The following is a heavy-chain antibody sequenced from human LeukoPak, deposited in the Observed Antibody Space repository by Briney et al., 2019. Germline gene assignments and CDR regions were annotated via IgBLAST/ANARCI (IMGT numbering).Heavy chain of an antibody. CDR3: AIEPGIAAPGKDY. Sequence: GGSLRLSCAASGFAASSNYMSWVRQAPGKGLEWVSVIYSGGSTYYADSVKGRFTISRDNSKNTLYLQMNSLRAEDTAVYYCAIEPGIAAPGKDYWGQGTLVTVSS. V-gene: IGHV3-66*02. D-gene: IGHD6-13*01. CDR2: IYSGGST. J-gene: IGHJ4*02. CDR1: GFAASSNY.